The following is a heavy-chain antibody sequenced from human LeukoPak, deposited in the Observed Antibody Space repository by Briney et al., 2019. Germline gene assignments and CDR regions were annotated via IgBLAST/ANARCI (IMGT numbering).Heavy chain of an antibody. CDR1: GGSFSGYY. Sequence: SETLSLTCAVYGGSFSGYYWSWIRQPPGKGLEWIGEINHSGSTNYKPSLKSRVTISVDTSKNQFSLKLSSVTAADTAVYYCARAAPRKGNWFDPWGQGTLVTVSS. J-gene: IGHJ5*02. D-gene: IGHD1-14*01. CDR2: INHSGST. V-gene: IGHV4-34*01. CDR3: ARAAPRKGNWFDP.